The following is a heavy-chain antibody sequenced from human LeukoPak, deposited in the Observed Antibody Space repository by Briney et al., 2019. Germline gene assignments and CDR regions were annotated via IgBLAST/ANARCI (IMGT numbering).Heavy chain of an antibody. CDR2: ISGSGGST. V-gene: IGHV3-23*01. CDR1: GFTSIAYA. Sequence: GGSLRLSCVGSGFTSIAYALTWARQAPGKGLEWVSTISGSGGSTYYADSVQGWFTISRDNSKNTLYLQMNSLRAEDTAVYYCAKDNRAYCTNGVCSSFDYWGQGTLVTVSS. J-gene: IGHJ4*02. CDR3: AKDNRAYCTNGVCSSFDY. D-gene: IGHD2-8*01.